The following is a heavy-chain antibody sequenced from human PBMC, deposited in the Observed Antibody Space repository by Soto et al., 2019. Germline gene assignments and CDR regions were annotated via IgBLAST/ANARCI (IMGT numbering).Heavy chain of an antibody. J-gene: IGHJ6*02. CDR1: GFTFSSYG. D-gene: IGHD5-18*01. CDR2: ISYDGSNK. CDR3: AKEGGYSYGYGPYYYYYGMDV. V-gene: IGHV3-30*18. Sequence: PGESLRLSCAASGFTFSSYGMHWVRQAPGKGLEWVAVISYDGSNKYYADSVKGRFTISRDNSKNTLYLQMNSLRAEDTAVYYCAKEGGYSYGYGPYYYYYGMDVWGQGTTVTVSS.